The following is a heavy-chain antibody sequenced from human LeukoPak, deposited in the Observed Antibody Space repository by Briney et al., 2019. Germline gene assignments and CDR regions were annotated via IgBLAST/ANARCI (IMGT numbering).Heavy chain of an antibody. J-gene: IGHJ4*02. V-gene: IGHV3-23*01. CDR2: ISGSGDST. Sequence: GGSLRLSCAASGFTFNNYVMNWVRQAPGKGLEWVSIISGSGDSTYYADSVKGRFTISRDNSKNTLYLQMNSLRAEDTAVYYCAKGRYSSSWYVDYWGQGTLVTVSS. CDR1: GFTFNNYV. CDR3: AKGRYSSSWYVDY. D-gene: IGHD6-13*01.